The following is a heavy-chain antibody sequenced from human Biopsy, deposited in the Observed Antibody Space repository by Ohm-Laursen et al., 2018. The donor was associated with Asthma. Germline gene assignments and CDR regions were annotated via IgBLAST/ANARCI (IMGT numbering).Heavy chain of an antibody. CDR3: ARDMGAGRNQPPSGSGSSHLYGMDV. CDR2: ISWNSGTI. CDR1: GFIFDDYA. Sequence: SLRLSCAASGFIFDDYAMFWVRQAPGKGLAWVSGISWNSGTIGYADSVKGRFTISRDNAKNSLYLQMNSLGPEDTAVYYCARDMGAGRNQPPSGSGSSHLYGMDVWGQGTTVTVSS. J-gene: IGHJ6*02. V-gene: IGHV3-9*01. D-gene: IGHD3-10*01.